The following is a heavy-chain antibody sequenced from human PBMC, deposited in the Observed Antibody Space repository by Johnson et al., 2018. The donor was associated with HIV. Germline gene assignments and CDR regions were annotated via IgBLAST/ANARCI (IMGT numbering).Heavy chain of an antibody. CDR1: GVTISSFG. Sequence: VQLVESGGGVVQPGGSLRLSCAASGVTISSFGMHWVRQAPGKGLEWVSGISWNSGSIGYADYVKGRFTISRDNAKNSLYLQMNSLRAEDTALYYCAKGYSSSWYQDAFDIWGQGTMVTVSS. J-gene: IGHJ3*02. V-gene: IGHV3-9*01. CDR3: AKGYSSSWYQDAFDI. D-gene: IGHD6-13*01. CDR2: ISWNSGSI.